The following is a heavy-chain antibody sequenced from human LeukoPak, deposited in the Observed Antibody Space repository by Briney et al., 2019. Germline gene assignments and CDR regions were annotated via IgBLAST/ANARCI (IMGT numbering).Heavy chain of an antibody. CDR2: IKSKTDGGTT. V-gene: IGHV3-15*01. J-gene: IGHJ4*02. CDR3: TTVVRGVILG. D-gene: IGHD3-10*01. Sequence: KPGGSLRLSCAASGFTFSNAWMRWVRPAPGKGRGWVGRIKSKTDGGTTDYAAPEKGRFTISRDDSKNTLYLQMNSLKTEETAVYYCTTVVRGVILGWGQGTLVTVSS. CDR1: GFTFSNAW.